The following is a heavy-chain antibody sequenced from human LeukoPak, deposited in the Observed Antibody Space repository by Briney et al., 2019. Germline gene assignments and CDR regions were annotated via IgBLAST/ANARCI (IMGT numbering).Heavy chain of an antibody. J-gene: IGHJ4*02. Sequence: PGGSLRLSCAASGFTFSSYWMNWVRQAPGKGLVWVSRIASDGSSTTYADSVKGRFSISRDNAKNTLYLQMNSLRAEDTAVYYCAKRPDRSYYDRTGYYYFDYWGQGTLVTVSS. CDR3: AKRPDRSYYDRTGYYYFDY. CDR1: GFTFSSYW. D-gene: IGHD3-22*01. V-gene: IGHV3-74*01. CDR2: IASDGSST.